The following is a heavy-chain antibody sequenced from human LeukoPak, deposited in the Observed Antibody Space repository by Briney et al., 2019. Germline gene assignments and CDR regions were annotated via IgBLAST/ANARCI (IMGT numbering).Heavy chain of an antibody. CDR3: ARASRGHDY. J-gene: IGHJ4*02. CDR2: IYYSGST. Sequence: SETLSLTFTVSGGSISPYYWSWIRQPPGKGLEWIGYIYYSGSTNYNPSLKSRVTISVDTSKNQFSLKLSSVTAADTAVYYCARASRGHDYWGQGTLVTVSS. V-gene: IGHV4-59*01. D-gene: IGHD3-10*01. CDR1: GGSISPYY.